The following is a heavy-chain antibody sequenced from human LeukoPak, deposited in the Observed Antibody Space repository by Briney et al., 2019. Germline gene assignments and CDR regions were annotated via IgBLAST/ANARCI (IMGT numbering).Heavy chain of an antibody. J-gene: IGHJ4*02. D-gene: IGHD3-3*01. Sequence: ASVKVSCKASGYTFTGYYMHWVRQAPEQGLEWMGWINPNSDGTNYAQKFQGKVTMTRDTSISTAYMELSRLRSDDTAVYYCARVNPTTSYYDFWSGYYEIDYWGQGTLVTVSS. CDR1: GYTFTGYY. CDR3: ARVNPTTSYYDFWSGYYEIDY. CDR2: INPNSDGT. V-gene: IGHV1-2*02.